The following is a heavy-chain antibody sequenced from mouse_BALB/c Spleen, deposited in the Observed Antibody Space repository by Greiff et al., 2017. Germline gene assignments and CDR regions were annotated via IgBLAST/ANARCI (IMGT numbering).Heavy chain of an antibody. CDR2: ISYSGST. J-gene: IGHJ4*01. CDR1: GYSITSDYA. V-gene: IGHV3-2*02. D-gene: IGHD2-13*01. CDR3: ARDYGDMDY. Sequence: EVKLVESGPGLVKPSQSLSLTCTVTGYSITSDYAWNWIRQFPGNKLEWMGYISYSGSTSYNPSLKSRISITRDTSKNQFFLQLNSVTTEDTATYYCARDYGDMDYWGQGTSVTVSS.